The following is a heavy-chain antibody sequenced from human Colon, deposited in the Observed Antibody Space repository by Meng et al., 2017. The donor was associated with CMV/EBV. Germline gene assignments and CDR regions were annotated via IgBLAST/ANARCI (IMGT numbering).Heavy chain of an antibody. CDR3: ARTQDCSSTSCYTGFDP. V-gene: IGHV4-30-4*08. CDR2: IKYSGRT. J-gene: IGHJ5*02. D-gene: IGHD2-2*01. Sequence: SISSGDYYWSWIRQPPGKGLEWISFIKYSGRTYYNPSLKSRVTISLDTSENQFSLRLSSVTAADTAVYYCARTQDCSSTSCYTGFDPWGQGTLVTVSS. CDR1: SISSGDYY.